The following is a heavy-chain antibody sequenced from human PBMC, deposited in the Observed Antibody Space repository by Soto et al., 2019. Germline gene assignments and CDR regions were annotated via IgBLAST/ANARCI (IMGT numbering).Heavy chain of an antibody. CDR2: INHSGST. J-gene: IGHJ4*02. CDR1: GGSFSAYY. CDR3: ARTSRFDY. D-gene: IGHD6-6*01. V-gene: IGHV4-34*01. Sequence: QVQLQQWGAGLLKPSETLSLTCAVYGGSFSAYYWSWIRQPPGKGLEWIGQINHSGSTNYNPSLKGRVTISVDTSKNQFSLKVNSVTAADTAVYYCARTSRFDYWGQGTLVTVSS.